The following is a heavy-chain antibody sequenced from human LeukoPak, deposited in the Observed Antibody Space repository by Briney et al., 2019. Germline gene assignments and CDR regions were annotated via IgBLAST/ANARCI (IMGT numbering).Heavy chain of an antibody. CDR2: ISSSSSTI. J-gene: IGHJ4*02. Sequence: GGSLRLSCAAPGFTFSSYSMNWVRQAPGKGLEWVSYISSSSSTIYYADSVKGRFTISRDNAKNSLYLQMNSLRAEDTAVYYCAREYYYDSSGYPNFDYWGQGTLVTVSS. D-gene: IGHD3-22*01. CDR1: GFTFSSYS. CDR3: AREYYYDSSGYPNFDY. V-gene: IGHV3-48*01.